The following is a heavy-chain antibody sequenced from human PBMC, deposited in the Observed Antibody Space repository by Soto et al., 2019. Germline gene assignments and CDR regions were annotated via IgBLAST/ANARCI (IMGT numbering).Heavy chain of an antibody. V-gene: IGHV4-34*01. J-gene: IGHJ6*03. CDR2: INHSGST. D-gene: IGHD3-10*01. Sequence: PSETLSLTCAVYGGSFSVYYWSWIRQPPGKGLEWIGEINHSGSTNYNPSLKSRVTISVDTSKNQFSLKLSSVTAADTAVYYCARVGSVVRGYYYYMDVWGKGTTVTVSS. CDR3: ARVGSVVRGYYYYMDV. CDR1: GGSFSVYY.